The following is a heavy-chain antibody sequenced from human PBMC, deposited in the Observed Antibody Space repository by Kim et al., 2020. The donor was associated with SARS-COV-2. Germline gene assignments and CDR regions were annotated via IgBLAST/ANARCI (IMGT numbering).Heavy chain of an antibody. CDR3: ARERRVTTVTRIDYFDY. CDR1: GFPFSDFY. D-gene: IGHD4-17*01. V-gene: IGHV3-11*01. J-gene: IGHJ4*02. Sequence: GGSLRLSCAASGFPFSDFYIAWIRQAPGKGLEWVSYITGTGATTYYADSVRGRFTISRDNAKNSVHLQMNTLRAEDTAVYYCARERRVTTVTRIDYFDYWGQGVLVTVAS. CDR2: ITGTGATT.